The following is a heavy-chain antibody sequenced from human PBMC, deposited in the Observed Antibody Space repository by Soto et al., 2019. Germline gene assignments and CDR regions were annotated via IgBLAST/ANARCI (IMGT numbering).Heavy chain of an antibody. J-gene: IGHJ4*02. V-gene: IGHV1-69*12. D-gene: IGHD3-22*01. Sequence: QVQLVQSGAEVKKPGSSVKVSCKASGGTFSSYAISWVRQAPGQGLEWMGGIIPIFGTTNYAQKFQGRVTITADESTSTAYMELSSLRSEDTAVYYCARGTYYYDSSGYSNFDYWGQGTLVTVS. CDR3: ARGTYYYDSSGYSNFDY. CDR1: GGTFSSYA. CDR2: IIPIFGTT.